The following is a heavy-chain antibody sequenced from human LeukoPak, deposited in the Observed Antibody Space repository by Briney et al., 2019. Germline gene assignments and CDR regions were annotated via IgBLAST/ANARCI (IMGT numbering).Heavy chain of an antibody. D-gene: IGHD1-7*01. V-gene: IGHV4-4*07. Sequence: SETLSLTCTVSGGSINSYYWSWIRQPAGKGLEWIGRIYTSGTTNYNPSLKSRVTMSVDTSKKQFSLKLSSVTAADTAVYYCARDLPGSGTGTTTTPWGQGTLVTVSS. CDR1: GGSINSYY. CDR3: ARDLPGSGTGTTTTP. J-gene: IGHJ5*02. CDR2: IYTSGTT.